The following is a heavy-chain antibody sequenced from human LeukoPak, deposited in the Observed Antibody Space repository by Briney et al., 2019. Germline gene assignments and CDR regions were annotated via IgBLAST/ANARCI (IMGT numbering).Heavy chain of an antibody. Sequence: GRSLRLSCAASGFTFSSYAMHWVRQAPGKGLEWVAVISYDGSNKYYADSVKGRFTISRDNSKNTLYLQMNSLRAEDTAVYYCARDVVLEQRRYLSYYFDYWGQGTLVTVSS. CDR3: ARDVVLEQRRYLSYYFDY. D-gene: IGHD1/OR15-1a*01. CDR1: GFTFSSYA. V-gene: IGHV3-30*04. J-gene: IGHJ4*02. CDR2: ISYDGSNK.